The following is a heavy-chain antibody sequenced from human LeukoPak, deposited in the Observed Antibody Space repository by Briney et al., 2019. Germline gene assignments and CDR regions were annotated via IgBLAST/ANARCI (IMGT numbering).Heavy chain of an antibody. V-gene: IGHV1-18*04. CDR2: IYYYNCKK. CDR1: GYTFTSYG. CDR3: ARDTTGLYSGYDYYYDYYGMDV. Sequence: ASVKVSCKASGYTFTSYGISWVRQAPGQRLEWMGWIYYYNCKKNYAKKLQGRVTMTTDTSTSTAYMKLRSLRSDDTAEYYGARDTTGLYSGYDYYYDYYGMDVCGKGTTVTVSS. D-gene: IGHD5-12*01. J-gene: IGHJ6*04.